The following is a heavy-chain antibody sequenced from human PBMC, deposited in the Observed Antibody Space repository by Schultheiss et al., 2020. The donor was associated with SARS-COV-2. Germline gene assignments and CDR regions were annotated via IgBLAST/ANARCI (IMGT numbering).Heavy chain of an antibody. CDR1: GGSISSGSYY. CDR3: ARAIGSSSTAYAFDI. V-gene: IGHV4-61*01. D-gene: IGHD6-6*01. J-gene: IGHJ3*02. CDR2: IYYSGST. Sequence: SETLSLTCTVSGGSISSGSYYWSWIRQPPGKGLEWIGSIYYSGSTNYNPSLKSRVTISVDTSKNQFSLKLSSVTAADTAVYYCARAIGSSSTAYAFDIWGQGTMVTVSS.